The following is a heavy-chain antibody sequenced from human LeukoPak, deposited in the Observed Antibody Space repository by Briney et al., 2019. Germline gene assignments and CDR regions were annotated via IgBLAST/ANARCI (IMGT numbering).Heavy chain of an antibody. J-gene: IGHJ4*02. CDR2: ISYDGSNK. CDR3: ARALRIDY. V-gene: IGHV3-30*03. CDR1: GFIFNNYW. Sequence: GGSLRLSCAASGFIFNNYWLHWVRQAPGKGLEWVAVISYDGSNKYYADSVKGRFTISRDNSKNTLYLQMNSLRAEDTAVYYCARALRIDYWGQGTLVTVSS.